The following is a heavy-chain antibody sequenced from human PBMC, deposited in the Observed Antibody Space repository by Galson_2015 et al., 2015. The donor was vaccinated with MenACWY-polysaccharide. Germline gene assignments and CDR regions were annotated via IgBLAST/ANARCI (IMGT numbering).Heavy chain of an antibody. J-gene: IGHJ4*02. CDR2: IHHSGRT. D-gene: IGHD3-10*01. CDR3: VRGRGQKQLPYDS. Sequence: IHHSGRTNYNPSLRGRITISADTSKNHFSLNVRSVTAADTAVYFCVRGRGQKQLPYDSWGQGTLVTVSS. V-gene: IGHV4-34*01.